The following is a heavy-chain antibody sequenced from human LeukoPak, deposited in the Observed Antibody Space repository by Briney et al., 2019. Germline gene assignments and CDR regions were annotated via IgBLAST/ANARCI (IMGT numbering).Heavy chain of an antibody. D-gene: IGHD2-21*01. Sequence: PGGSLRLSCAASGFTFSSYPMHWVRQAPGKGLEWVAIISYDGSNKYYADSVKGRFTISRDNSKNTLYLQMNSLRAEDTAVYYCAKKVITYYYGMDVWGQGTTVTVSS. J-gene: IGHJ6*02. V-gene: IGHV3-30-3*02. CDR1: GFTFSSYP. CDR2: ISYDGSNK. CDR3: AKKVITYYYGMDV.